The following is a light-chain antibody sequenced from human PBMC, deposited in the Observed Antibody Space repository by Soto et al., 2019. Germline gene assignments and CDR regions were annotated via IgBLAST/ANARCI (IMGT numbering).Light chain of an antibody. V-gene: IGLV1-40*01. Sequence: QSALTQPPSVSGAPGQRVTISCTGSSSNIGAGYDVHWYQQLPGTAPKLLIYGNSNRPSGVPDRFSGSKSGTSASLAITGLQAEDEADYYCQSYDSRLRSYVFGTGTKLTVL. CDR1: SSNIGAGYD. CDR3: QSYDSRLRSYV. J-gene: IGLJ1*01. CDR2: GNS.